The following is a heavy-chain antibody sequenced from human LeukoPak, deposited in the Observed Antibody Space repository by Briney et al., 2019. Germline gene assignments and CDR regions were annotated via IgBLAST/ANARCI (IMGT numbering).Heavy chain of an antibody. CDR3: ARDVGSSSWYYFDY. D-gene: IGHD6-13*01. J-gene: IGHJ4*02. V-gene: IGHV3-30-3*01. Sequence: GGSLRLSCAASGFTFSSYAMHWVRQAPGKGLEWVAVISYDGSNKYYADSVKGRFTISRDNSKNTLYLQMNSLRAEDTAVYYCARDVGSSSWYYFDYWGQGTLVTVSS. CDR1: GFTFSSYA. CDR2: ISYDGSNK.